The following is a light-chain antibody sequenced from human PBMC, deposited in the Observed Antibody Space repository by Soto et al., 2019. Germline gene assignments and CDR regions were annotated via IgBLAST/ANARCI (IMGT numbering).Light chain of an antibody. CDR3: QQLNSYPLT. J-gene: IGKJ4*01. CDR2: GAS. V-gene: IGKV1-9*01. CDR1: RGISSY. Sequence: DIPLTQFPPFLSASVGDRVTITCRASRGISSYLAWHQQRPGKAPKVLIYGASTLQSGVPARFSGSGSGTEFSLTISSLQPEDFATYYCQQLNSYPLTFGGGTKVEIK.